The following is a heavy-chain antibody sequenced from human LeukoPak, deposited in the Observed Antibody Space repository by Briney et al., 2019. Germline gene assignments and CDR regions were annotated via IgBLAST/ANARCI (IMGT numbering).Heavy chain of an antibody. J-gene: IGHJ4*02. CDR3: AKPAYGSGTYGGKFYFDY. CDR1: GFTFYSYA. Sequence: PGGSLRLSCGASGFTFYSYAMSWVRQAPGKGLEWVSGISGGGESTYYADSVKARFTISRHNSKNTLYLQVNSLRAEDTGVYYCAKPAYGSGTYGGKFYFDYWGQGTLVTVSS. CDR2: ISGGGEST. D-gene: IGHD3-10*01. V-gene: IGHV3-23*01.